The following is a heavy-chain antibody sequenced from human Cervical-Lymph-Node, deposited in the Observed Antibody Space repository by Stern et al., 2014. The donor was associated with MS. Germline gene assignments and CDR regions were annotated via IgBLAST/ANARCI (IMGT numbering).Heavy chain of an antibody. Sequence: QLQLQESGPGLVRPSGTLSLTCAVSGDSISNDNWWSWVRQPPGKGLEWIGDVYHTGSANYDPSLKSRVTVSVDKSKNQFSLRLTSMTAADTAVYYCARDQGFQLMNSWGQGTLVIVSS. CDR1: GDSISNDNW. V-gene: IGHV4-4*02. J-gene: IGHJ4*02. CDR3: ARDQGFQLMNS. CDR2: VYHTGSA. D-gene: IGHD2-2*01.